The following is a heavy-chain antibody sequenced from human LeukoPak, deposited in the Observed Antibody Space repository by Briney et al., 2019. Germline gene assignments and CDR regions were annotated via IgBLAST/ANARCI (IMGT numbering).Heavy chain of an antibody. CDR2: ISGSSGST. V-gene: IGHV3-23*01. Sequence: GGSLRLSCAAAGFTFSSYAMSWVRQAPGKGLECVSAISGSSGSTYYADSVKGRFTISRDNSKNTLYLQMNSLRAEDTAVYYCAKGARLVPNYFDYWGQGTLVTVSS. D-gene: IGHD6-6*01. CDR3: AKGARLVPNYFDY. J-gene: IGHJ4*02. CDR1: GFTFSSYA.